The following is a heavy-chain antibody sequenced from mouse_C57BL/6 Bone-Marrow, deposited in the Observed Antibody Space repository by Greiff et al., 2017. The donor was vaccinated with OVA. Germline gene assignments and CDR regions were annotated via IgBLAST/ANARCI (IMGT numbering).Heavy chain of an antibody. J-gene: IGHJ4*01. CDR2: INPNNGGT. V-gene: IGHV1-26*01. D-gene: IGHD1-1*01. Sequence: EVQLQQSGPELVKPGASVKISCKASGYTFTDYYMNWVKQSHGKSLEWIGDINPNNGGTSYNQKFKGKATLTVDKSSSTAYMELRSLTSEDSAVYYCARVGSSYRGYAMDYWGQGTSVTVSS. CDR3: ARVGSSYRGYAMDY. CDR1: GYTFTDYY.